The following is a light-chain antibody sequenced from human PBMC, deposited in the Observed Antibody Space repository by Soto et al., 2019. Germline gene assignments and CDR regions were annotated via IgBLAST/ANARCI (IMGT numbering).Light chain of an antibody. J-gene: IGKJ1*01. CDR3: QQYGRSPRT. CDR2: GAS. V-gene: IGKV3-20*01. CDR1: QSVNSNY. Sequence: IVMSQSPATLSVTPGERATLSCRASQSVNSNYLAWYQQKPGQAPRLLIYGASSRATGIPDRFSGSGSGTDFILTISRLEPDDFAVYYCQQYGRSPRTFGQRAKV.